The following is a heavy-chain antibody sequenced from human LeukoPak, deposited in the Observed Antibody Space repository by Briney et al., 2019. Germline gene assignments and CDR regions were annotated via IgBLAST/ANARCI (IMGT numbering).Heavy chain of an antibody. CDR1: GFTFTDYY. Sequence: KPGGSLRLSCAASGFTFTDYYMSWIRQAPGKGLECVSYISGSGGTIYYADSVEGRFTISRDNAKNSLYLQMNSLRVEDTAVYYCAKAHYRVYPYFDYWGQGTLVTVSS. J-gene: IGHJ4*02. CDR3: AKAHYRVYPYFDY. CDR2: ISGSGGTI. V-gene: IGHV3-11*04. D-gene: IGHD3-10*01.